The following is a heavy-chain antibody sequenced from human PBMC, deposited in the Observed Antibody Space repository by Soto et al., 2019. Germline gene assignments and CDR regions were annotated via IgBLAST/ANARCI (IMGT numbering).Heavy chain of an antibody. CDR2: IKEDASEE. CDR3: ATAISSPFSNFDS. D-gene: IGHD2-2*01. Sequence: EVQLVQSGGDLVQPGGSLRLSCVASGFTFSTYCMTWVRQAPGMGREWVAGIKEDASEEVYVDSVKGRFSISRDNAKNSLSLQLTSLRAEDTAVYYCATAISSPFSNFDSWGQGSLVTVSS. J-gene: IGHJ4*02. V-gene: IGHV3-7*01. CDR1: GFTFSTYC.